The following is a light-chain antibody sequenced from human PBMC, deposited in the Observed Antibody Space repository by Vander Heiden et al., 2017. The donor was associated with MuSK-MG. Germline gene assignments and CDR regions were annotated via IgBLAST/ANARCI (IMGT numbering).Light chain of an antibody. V-gene: IGKV3-15*01. CDR3: QQYYNWPLYT. CDR2: GAS. CDR1: QSVSRN. Sequence: EIVMTQSPATLSVSPGERATLSCRASQSVSRNLAWYQQKPGQAPRLLIYGASTRATGIPARFSGSGSGTEFTLTISSLQSEDFAVYYCQQYYNWPLYTFGQGTKLEIK. J-gene: IGKJ2*01.